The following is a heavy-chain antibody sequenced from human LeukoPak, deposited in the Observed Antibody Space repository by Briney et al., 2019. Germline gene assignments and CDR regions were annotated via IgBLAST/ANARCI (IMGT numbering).Heavy chain of an antibody. D-gene: IGHD2-21*02. J-gene: IGHJ2*01. Sequence: GGSLRLSCAASRFTFSTYWMHWVRQAPGKGLVWVSRINSDGSSTGYADSVKGRFTISRDNAKNTLYLQMNSLRAGDTAVYYCARNLYCGGDCYPRSYWYFDLWGRGTLVTVSS. CDR1: RFTFSTYW. CDR2: INSDGSST. V-gene: IGHV3-74*01. CDR3: ARNLYCGGDCYPRSYWYFDL.